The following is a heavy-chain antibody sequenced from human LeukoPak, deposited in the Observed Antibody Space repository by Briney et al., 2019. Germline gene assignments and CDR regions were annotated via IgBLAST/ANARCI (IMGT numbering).Heavy chain of an antibody. Sequence: SETLSLTCTVSGGSISSSSYYWGWIRQPPGKGLEWIGSIYYSGSTYYNPSLKSRVTISVDTSKNQFSLKLSSVTAADTAVYYCARDHSGSHDYWGQGTLVTVSS. CDR1: GGSISSSSYY. CDR3: ARDHSGSHDY. D-gene: IGHD1-26*01. V-gene: IGHV4-39*07. CDR2: IYYSGST. J-gene: IGHJ4*02.